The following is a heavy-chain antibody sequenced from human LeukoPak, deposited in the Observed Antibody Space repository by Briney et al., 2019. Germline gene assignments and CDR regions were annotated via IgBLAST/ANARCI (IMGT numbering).Heavy chain of an antibody. D-gene: IGHD1-26*01. Sequence: GGSLRRSCAASGFTCTSYSMNWVCQAPGNGLELVSTISGGGGSTYYADSVKGRFTISRDNSKNTLYLQVNSLRAEDAAVYYCAKGGKWDVTPFDYWGQGTLVTVSS. CDR2: ISGGGGST. CDR3: AKGGKWDVTPFDY. J-gene: IGHJ4*02. CDR1: GFTCTSYS. V-gene: IGHV3-23*01.